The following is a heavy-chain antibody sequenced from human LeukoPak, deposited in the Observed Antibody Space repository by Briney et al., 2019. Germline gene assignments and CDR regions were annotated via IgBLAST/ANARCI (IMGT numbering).Heavy chain of an antibody. Sequence: PGGSLRLSCAASGFTFSNYAMNWVRQAPGKELEWVSSISESGDTTHYADSVKGRFTISRDNAQNTLYLQMNTLRAEDTALYYCAKQWVDCWGQGTLVTVSS. V-gene: IGHV3-23*01. D-gene: IGHD1-26*01. J-gene: IGHJ4*02. CDR3: AKQWVDC. CDR2: ISESGDTT. CDR1: GFTFSNYA.